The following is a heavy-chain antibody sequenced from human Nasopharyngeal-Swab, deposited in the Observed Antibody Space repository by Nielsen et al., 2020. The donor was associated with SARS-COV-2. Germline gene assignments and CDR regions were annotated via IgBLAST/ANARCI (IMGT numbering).Heavy chain of an antibody. CDR1: GYTFTSYA. CDR2: INTNTGNP. CDR3: AREEGITIFGVPIGFGYYGMDV. Sequence: ASVKVSCKASGYTFTSYAVNWVRQAPGQGLEWMGWINTNTGNPTYAQGFTGRFVFSLDTSVSTAYLQISSLKAEDTAVYYCAREEGITIFGVPIGFGYYGMDVWGQGTTVTVSS. D-gene: IGHD3-3*01. V-gene: IGHV7-4-1*02. J-gene: IGHJ6*02.